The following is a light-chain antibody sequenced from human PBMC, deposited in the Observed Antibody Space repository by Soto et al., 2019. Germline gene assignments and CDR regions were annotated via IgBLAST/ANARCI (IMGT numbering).Light chain of an antibody. CDR1: SSNIGDNY. CDR2: RNS. V-gene: IGLV1-47*01. Sequence: QSVLTQPPSASGTPGQKVTISCSGSSSNIGDNYVYWHQQLPGTAPKLLIYRNSQRPSGVPDRFSGSKSGTSASLAISGLRSEDEADYYCAAWDDSLSGYVFGPGTKLTVL. J-gene: IGLJ1*01. CDR3: AAWDDSLSGYV.